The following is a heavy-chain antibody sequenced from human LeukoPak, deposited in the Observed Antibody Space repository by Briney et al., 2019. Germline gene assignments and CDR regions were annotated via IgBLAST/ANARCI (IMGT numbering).Heavy chain of an antibody. CDR2: IYYSGST. D-gene: IGHD6-6*01. Sequence: SETLSLTCTVSGGSISSHYWSWIRQPPGKGLEWIGYIYYSGSTNYNPSLKSRVTISVDTSKNQFSLKLSSVTAADTAAYYCARVIAARVHYYYYYYMDVWGKGTTVNVSS. CDR3: ARVIAARVHYYYYYYMDV. CDR1: GGSISSHY. J-gene: IGHJ6*03. V-gene: IGHV4-59*11.